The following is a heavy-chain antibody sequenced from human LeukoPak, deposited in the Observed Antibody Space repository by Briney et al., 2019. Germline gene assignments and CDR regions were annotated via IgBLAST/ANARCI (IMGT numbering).Heavy chain of an antibody. CDR1: GYTFTSYG. V-gene: IGHV1-18*01. D-gene: IGHD1-26*01. J-gene: IGHJ4*02. Sequence: ASVKVSCKASGYTFTSYGISWVRQAPGQGLEWMGWISAYNGNTNYAQKLQGRVTMTTDTSTSTAYMELRSLRSDDTAVYYCARDPGSYFGSPTGLFDYWGQGTLVTVSS. CDR2: ISAYNGNT. CDR3: ARDPGSYFGSPTGLFDY.